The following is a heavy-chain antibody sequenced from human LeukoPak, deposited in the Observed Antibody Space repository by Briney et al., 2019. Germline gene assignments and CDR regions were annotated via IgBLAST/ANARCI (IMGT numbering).Heavy chain of an antibody. CDR1: GGTFSTYA. D-gene: IGHD3-10*01. CDR2: IIPIFGTA. V-gene: IGHV1-69*13. J-gene: IGHJ5*02. CDR3: ARDNAPMVRGVITNWFDP. Sequence: SVKVSCKASGGTFSTYAINWVRQAPGQGLEWMGGIIPIFGTANYAQNFQGRVTITADESTSTAYMELSSLRSEDTAVYYCARDNAPMVRGVITNWFDPWGQGTLVTVSS.